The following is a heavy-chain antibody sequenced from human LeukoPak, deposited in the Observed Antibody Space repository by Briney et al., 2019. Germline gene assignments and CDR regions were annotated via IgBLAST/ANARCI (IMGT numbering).Heavy chain of an antibody. J-gene: IGHJ3*02. CDR3: ARAILGHDVFDI. D-gene: IGHD2-8*02. Sequence: ASVKVSCKASGYTFTSYAMHWVRQAPGQRLEWMGWINAGNGNTKYSQKFQGRVTITRDTSASTAYMELSSLRSEDTAVYYCARAILGHDVFDIWAQGTMVTVSS. CDR1: GYTFTSYA. CDR2: INAGNGNT. V-gene: IGHV1-3*01.